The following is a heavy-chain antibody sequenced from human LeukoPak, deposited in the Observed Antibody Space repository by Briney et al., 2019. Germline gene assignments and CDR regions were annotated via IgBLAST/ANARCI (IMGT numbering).Heavy chain of an antibody. V-gene: IGHV3-74*01. D-gene: IGHD4-23*01. J-gene: IGHJ4*02. CDR1: GTTFRNYW. Sequence: GGSLRLSCAASGTTFRNYWMHWFRQVPGKGLVWVSRINSDGSSTNYADSVKGRFTISRDNAKNTLYLQMNSLRAEDTAVYYCARGYGDTSVLVDYWGQGTLVSVSS. CDR2: INSDGSST. CDR3: ARGYGDTSVLVDY.